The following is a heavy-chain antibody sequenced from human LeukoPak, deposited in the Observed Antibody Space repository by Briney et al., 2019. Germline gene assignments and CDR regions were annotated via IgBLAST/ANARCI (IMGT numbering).Heavy chain of an antibody. Sequence: QSGGSLRLSCAASGFTFSSYAVSWVRQAPGKGLEWVSVISPSGGSTYYADSVKGRFTISRDNSKNTLYLQMNSLRAEDTAVYYCAKDSAADRYPYYYYMDVWGKGTTVTVSS. D-gene: IGHD6-13*01. CDR1: GFTFSSYA. J-gene: IGHJ6*03. CDR2: ISPSGGST. V-gene: IGHV3-23*01. CDR3: AKDSAADRYPYYYYMDV.